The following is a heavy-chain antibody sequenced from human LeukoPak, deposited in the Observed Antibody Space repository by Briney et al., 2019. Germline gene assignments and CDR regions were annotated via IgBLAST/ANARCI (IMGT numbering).Heavy chain of an antibody. J-gene: IGHJ4*02. CDR2: ISSNGDNT. CDR1: GFTFSTYV. D-gene: IGHD1-26*01. CDR3: ARREGANFDC. V-gene: IGHV3-64*01. Sequence: AGSLRLSCAASGFTFSTYVMHWVRQAPGKGLEYVSAISSNGDNTWYPNSMKGRFTISRDNSKNTVYLQMGSLRAEDMTVYYCARREGANFDCWGQGTLDCASS.